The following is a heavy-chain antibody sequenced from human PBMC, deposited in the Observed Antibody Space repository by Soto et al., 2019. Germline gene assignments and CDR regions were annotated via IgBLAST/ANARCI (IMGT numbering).Heavy chain of an antibody. D-gene: IGHD6-13*01. J-gene: IGHJ4*02. CDR2: LSYDGSNI. Sequence: QVQLVESGGGVVQPGRSLRLSCAASGFTFSIYPMHWVRQAPGRGLEWVAVLSYDGSNIHYADSVKGRFTISRDNSKNTLYLQMSSLRPEDTALYYCARIETYSSSWENWGQGTLVTVSS. CDR3: ARIETYSSSWEN. V-gene: IGHV3-30-3*01. CDR1: GFTFSIYP.